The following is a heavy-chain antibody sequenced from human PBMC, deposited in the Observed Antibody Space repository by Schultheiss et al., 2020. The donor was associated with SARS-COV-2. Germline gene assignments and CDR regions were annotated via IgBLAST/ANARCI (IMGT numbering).Heavy chain of an antibody. D-gene: IGHD2/OR15-2a*01. CDR1: GGSISSGAFH. Sequence: SQTLSLTCTVSGGSISSGAFHWTWIRQHPGKGLEWIGYIYYSGSTYYNPSLESRVAISVDTSKNQFSLKLSSVTAADTAVYYCTRGGTHYFYWGQGTLVTVSS. CDR3: TRGGTHYFY. CDR2: IYYSGST. J-gene: IGHJ4*02. V-gene: IGHV4-31*03.